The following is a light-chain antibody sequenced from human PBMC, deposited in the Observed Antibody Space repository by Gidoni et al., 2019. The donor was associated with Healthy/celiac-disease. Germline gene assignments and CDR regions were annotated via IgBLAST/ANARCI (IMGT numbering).Light chain of an antibody. CDR1: QNVSSY. J-gene: IGKJ5*01. Sequence: ESVLTQSPATLSLSPGERATLSCRASQNVSSYLAWYQQKPGQAPRLLIYDASNRATGIPARFSGSGSGTDFTLTISSLEPEDFAVYYCQQRSNWPPVTFGQGTRLEIK. V-gene: IGKV3-11*01. CDR3: QQRSNWPPVT. CDR2: DAS.